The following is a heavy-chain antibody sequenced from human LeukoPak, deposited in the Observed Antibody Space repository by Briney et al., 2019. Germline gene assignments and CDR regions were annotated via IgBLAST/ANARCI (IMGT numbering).Heavy chain of an antibody. CDR1: GFTFRTYS. D-gene: IGHD3-16*01. Sequence: GGSLRLSCAASGFTFRTYSMNWVRQAPGKGLEWVSSISTTSSYFYYADSVKGRFTIPRDNAKNALFLQMISLRAEDTAVYYCARVGPPSYAMDVWGQGTTVTVSS. CDR3: ARVGPPSYAMDV. J-gene: IGHJ6*02. CDR2: ISTTSSYF. V-gene: IGHV3-21*01.